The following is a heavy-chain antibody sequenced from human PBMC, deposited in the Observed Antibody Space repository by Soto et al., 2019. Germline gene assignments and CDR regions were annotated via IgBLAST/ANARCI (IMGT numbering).Heavy chain of an antibody. J-gene: IGHJ4*02. CDR2: ISNSGRIT. CDR3: ARDHGGGGLTLEY. Sequence: DLEESGGGLVKPGGSLRLSCTASGFIFSDYYMSWIRQAPGKGLEWVSDISNSGRITHHADAVEGRFTISRDNAKDSLYLQMNSLRPEDSAIYYCARDHGGGGLTLEYWGQGTLVTVSS. D-gene: IGHD3-16*01. CDR1: GFIFSDYY. V-gene: IGHV3-11*01.